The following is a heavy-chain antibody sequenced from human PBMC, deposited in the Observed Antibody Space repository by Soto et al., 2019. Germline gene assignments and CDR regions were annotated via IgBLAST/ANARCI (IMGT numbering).Heavy chain of an antibody. J-gene: IGHJ4*02. D-gene: IGHD2-15*01. Sequence: ASVKVSCKASGYTFTSYYMHWVRQAPGQGLEWMGIINPSGGSTSYAQKFQGRVTMTRDTSTSTVYMELSSLRPEDTAVYYCARGASDGVAATVWPFDYWGQGTLVTVSS. CDR2: INPSGGST. CDR3: ARGASDGVAATVWPFDY. CDR1: GYTFTSYY. V-gene: IGHV1-46*01.